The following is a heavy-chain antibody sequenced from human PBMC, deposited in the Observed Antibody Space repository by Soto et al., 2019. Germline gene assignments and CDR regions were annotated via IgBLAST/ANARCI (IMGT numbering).Heavy chain of an antibody. J-gene: IGHJ5*02. CDR3: VKDGGYCSSATCYSPRNHYFDA. CDR1: GFDFSVYW. V-gene: IGHV3-7*03. Sequence: GGSLRLSCAASGFDFSVYWMSWVRQAPGKGPEWVANIKFDGSEKQYVDSVKGRFTISRDDARNSVFLQMNSLRAGDTAVYYCVKDGGYCSSATCYSPRNHYFDAWGQGTLVTVSS. CDR2: IKFDGSEK. D-gene: IGHD2-2*01.